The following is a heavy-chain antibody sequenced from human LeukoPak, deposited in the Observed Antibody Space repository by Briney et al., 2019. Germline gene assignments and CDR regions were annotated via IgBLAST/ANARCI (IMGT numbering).Heavy chain of an antibody. CDR2: INPNRVGT. V-gene: IGHV1-2*02. CDR3: ARGGWRYCSGGSCSSTQPFDY. J-gene: IGHJ4*02. Sequence: ASVKVSCKASGYTFTGYYMHWVRQAPGQGLEWMGWINPNRVGTNYAQKFECRVTITRDTSISTAYMEPSRLNSDDTAVYSCARGGWRYCSGGSCSSTQPFDYWGQGTLITVSS. CDR1: GYTFTGYY. D-gene: IGHD2-15*01.